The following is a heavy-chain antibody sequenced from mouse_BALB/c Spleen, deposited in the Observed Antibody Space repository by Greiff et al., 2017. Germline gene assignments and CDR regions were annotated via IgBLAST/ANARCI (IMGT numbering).Heavy chain of an antibody. CDR3: PRFNWGGNYAMDY. CDR2: IYPGDGDT. D-gene: IGHD4-1*01. CDR1: GYTFTSYW. J-gene: IGHJ4*01. Sequence: QVQLKESGAELARPGASVKLSCKASGYTFTSYWMQWVKQRPGQGLEWIGAIYPGDGDTRYTQKFKGKATLTADKSSSTAYMQLSSLASEDSAVYYCPRFNWGGNYAMDYWGQGTSVTVSS. V-gene: IGHV1-87*01.